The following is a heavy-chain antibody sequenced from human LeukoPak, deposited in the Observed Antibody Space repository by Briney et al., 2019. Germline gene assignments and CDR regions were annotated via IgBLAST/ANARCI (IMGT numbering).Heavy chain of an antibody. CDR1: GGSISSYY. Sequence: SETLSLTCTVSGGSISSYYWSWIRQPAGKGLEWIRRIYTSGSTNYNPFLKSRVTISVDTSKNQFSLKLSSVTAADTAVYYCARGARAGYNLEPFDYWGQGTLVTVSS. D-gene: IGHD5-24*01. J-gene: IGHJ4*02. V-gene: IGHV4-4*07. CDR3: ARGARAGYNLEPFDY. CDR2: IYTSGST.